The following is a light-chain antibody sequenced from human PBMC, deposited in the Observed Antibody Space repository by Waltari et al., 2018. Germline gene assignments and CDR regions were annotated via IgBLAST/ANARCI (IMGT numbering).Light chain of an antibody. CDR1: QSVRTS. J-gene: IGKJ1*01. V-gene: IGKV3-20*01. CDR2: GAS. CDR3: QHYVRLPAT. Sequence: VLTQSPGPLSLSPGERATLACRASQSVRTSLAWYQQKPGQAPRLLIYGASRRATGIPDRFSGSGSGTDFSLTISRLEPEDFAVYYCQHYVRLPATFGQGTKVEI.